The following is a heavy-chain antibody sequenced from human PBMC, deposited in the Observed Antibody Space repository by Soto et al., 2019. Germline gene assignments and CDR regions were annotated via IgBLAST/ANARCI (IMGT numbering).Heavy chain of an antibody. V-gene: IGHV3-23*01. D-gene: IGHD1-26*01. CDR2: ISGSGGST. J-gene: IGHJ4*02. CDR3: AKYAGSSRYFDY. Sequence: PGGSLRLSCAPSGFTLSSYAMSWVRQAPGKGLEWVSSISGSGGSTYYADSVKGRFTISRDNSKNTLLLQMNSLRAEDTAIYYCAKYAGSSRYFDYWGQGTPLTVSS. CDR1: GFTLSSYA.